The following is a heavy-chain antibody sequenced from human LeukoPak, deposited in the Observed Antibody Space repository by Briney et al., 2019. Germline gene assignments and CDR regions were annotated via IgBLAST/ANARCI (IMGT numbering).Heavy chain of an antibody. CDR2: IIPIFGTA. CDR3: ARDLFLSASHVSS. V-gene: IGHV1-69*05. Sequence: GASVKVSCKASGGTFSSYAIRWVRPAPGQGLEWMGRIIPIFGTANYAQKFQGRVTITTDESTSTAYMELSSLRFEDTAVYYCARDLFLSASHVSSWGQGTLVTVSS. D-gene: IGHD6-6*01. J-gene: IGHJ5*02. CDR1: GGTFSSYA.